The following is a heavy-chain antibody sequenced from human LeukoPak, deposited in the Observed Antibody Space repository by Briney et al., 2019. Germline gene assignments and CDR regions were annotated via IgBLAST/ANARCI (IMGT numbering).Heavy chain of an antibody. V-gene: IGHV4-59*01. CDR2: IYYSGST. CDR3: ARDRWIFDY. CDR1: GGSISSYY. J-gene: IGHJ4*02. D-gene: IGHD5-12*01. Sequence: SETLSLTCTVSGGSISSYYWSWIRQPPGKGLEWIGYIYYSGSTDYNPSLKSRVTISVDASKNQFSLKLSSVTAADTAVYYCARDRWIFDYWGQGTLVTVSS.